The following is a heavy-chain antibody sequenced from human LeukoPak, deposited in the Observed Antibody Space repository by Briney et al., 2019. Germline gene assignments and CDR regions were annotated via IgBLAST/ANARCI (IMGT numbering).Heavy chain of an antibody. Sequence: ASVKVSCKAAGYTFGNYGIKWVRQAPGQGLEWVGWISASNGNTNYAQKFRDRVTMSTDTSAGTAYLDVRSLTSDDTAVYYCARDHSNWNYAPDFWGQGTLVIVSS. V-gene: IGHV1-18*01. D-gene: IGHD1-7*01. CDR3: ARDHSNWNYAPDF. CDR2: ISASNGNT. J-gene: IGHJ4*02. CDR1: GYTFGNYG.